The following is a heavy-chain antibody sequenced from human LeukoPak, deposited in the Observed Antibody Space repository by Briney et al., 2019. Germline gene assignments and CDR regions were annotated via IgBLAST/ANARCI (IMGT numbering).Heavy chain of an antibody. CDR3: ARAVYYYDSSGYWGLDAFDI. Sequence: SETLSLTCTVSGGSISSYYWSWIRQPAGKGLEWIGRIYTSGSTNYNPSLKSRVTMSVDTSKNQLSLKLSSVTAADTAVYYCARAVYYYDSSGYWGLDAFDIWGQGTMVTVSS. CDR2: IYTSGST. V-gene: IGHV4-4*07. D-gene: IGHD3-22*01. CDR1: GGSISSYY. J-gene: IGHJ3*02.